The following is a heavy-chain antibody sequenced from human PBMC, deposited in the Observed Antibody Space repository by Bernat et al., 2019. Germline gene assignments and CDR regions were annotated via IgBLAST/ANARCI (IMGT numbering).Heavy chain of an antibody. CDR2: IKSKTDGGTT. D-gene: IGHD1-14*01. CDR1: GFTFSNAW. Sequence: EVQLVESGGGLVKPGGSLRLSCAASGFTFSNAWMSWVRQAPGKGLEWVGRIKSKTDGGTTDYAAPVKGRFTISRDDSKNTLYLQMNGLKAEDTAVYYCTTVTFQGNYWDYWGQGTLVTVSS. CDR3: TTVTFQGNYWDY. J-gene: IGHJ4*02. V-gene: IGHV3-15*01.